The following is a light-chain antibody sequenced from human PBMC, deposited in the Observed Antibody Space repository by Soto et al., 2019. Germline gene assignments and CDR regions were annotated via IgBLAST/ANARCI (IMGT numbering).Light chain of an antibody. CDR1: QGISSY. V-gene: IGKV1-8*01. Sequence: AIRMTQSPSSLSASTGDRVTITCRASQGISSYLAWYQQKPGKAPKLLIYAASTLQSGVPSRFSGSGSGTDFTLTISCLQSEDFATYSCQQYYSYPWRFGQGTKVEIK. CDR3: QQYYSYPWR. J-gene: IGKJ1*01. CDR2: AAS.